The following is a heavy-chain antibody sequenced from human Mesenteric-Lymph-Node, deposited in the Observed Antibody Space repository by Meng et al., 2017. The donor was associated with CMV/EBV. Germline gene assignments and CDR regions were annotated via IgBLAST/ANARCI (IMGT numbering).Heavy chain of an antibody. D-gene: IGHD7-27*01. J-gene: IGHJ4*02. CDR3: SRGVMPPGA. CDR2: MDPNNGNT. V-gene: IGHV1-8*02. Sequence: ASVKVSCKASGYTFTGYYMHWVRQAPGQGLEWMGWMDPNNGNTGYAQKFRGRLTMTSDTSISTAYMELSSLRSEDTAIYYCSRGVMPPGAWGQGTLVTVSS. CDR1: GYTFTGYY.